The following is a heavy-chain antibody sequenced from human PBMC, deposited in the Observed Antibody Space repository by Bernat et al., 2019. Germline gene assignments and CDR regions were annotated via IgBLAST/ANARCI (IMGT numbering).Heavy chain of an antibody. J-gene: IGHJ3*02. V-gene: IGHV1-46*01. Sequence: QVQLVQSGAEVKKPGASVKVSCKATGYTFTSQYMHWVRQAPGQGLEWMGIINPSRGSTTYTQKFQGIVTMTRDTSTTTVYMELNSLISDDAAMYYCARERGYDDAFDIWGQGTMVTVSS. CDR1: GYTFTSQY. D-gene: IGHD5-12*01. CDR3: ARERGYDDAFDI. CDR2: INPSRGST.